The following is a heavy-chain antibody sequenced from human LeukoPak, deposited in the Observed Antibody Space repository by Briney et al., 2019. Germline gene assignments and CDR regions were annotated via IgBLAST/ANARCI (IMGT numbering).Heavy chain of an antibody. CDR3: ARATYYYDSSGYYYVD. Sequence: GGSPRLSCAASGFTFSSYWMSWVRQAPGKGLEWVANIKQDGSEKYYVDSVKGRFTISRDNAKNSLYLQMNSLRAEDTAVYYCARATYYYDSSGYYYVDWGQGTLVTVSS. V-gene: IGHV3-7*01. D-gene: IGHD3-22*01. CDR2: IKQDGSEK. J-gene: IGHJ4*02. CDR1: GFTFSSYW.